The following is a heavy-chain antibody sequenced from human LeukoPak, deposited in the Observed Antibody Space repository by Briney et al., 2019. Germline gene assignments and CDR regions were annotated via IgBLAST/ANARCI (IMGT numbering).Heavy chain of an antibody. V-gene: IGHV1-18*01. CDR3: ARVAYSGSFSFDY. Sequence: GASVKVSCKASGYTFTGYEISWVRQAPGQGLEWMGWINPYNGNTNYAQSLQGRVTTTTDTSTSTAYMDLRSLRSDDTAVYYCARVAYSGSFSFDYWGQGSLVTVSS. CDR2: INPYNGNT. J-gene: IGHJ4*02. CDR1: GYTFTGYE. D-gene: IGHD1-26*01.